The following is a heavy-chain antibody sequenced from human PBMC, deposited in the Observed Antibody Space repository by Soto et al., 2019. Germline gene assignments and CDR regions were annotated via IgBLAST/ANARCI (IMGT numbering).Heavy chain of an antibody. CDR3: ARGDIVVVPAAIRADYYYGMDV. J-gene: IGHJ6*02. V-gene: IGHV1-18*04. CDR2: ISAYNCNT. Sequence: SVKVSCKASGYTFTSYGISRVRQAPGQGREWMGCISAYNCNTNYAQKLQGIVTMTTDTSTSTAYMELRSLRSDDTAVYYCARGDIVVVPAAIRADYYYGMDVWGQGSTVTVSS. D-gene: IGHD2-2*02. CDR1: GYTFTSYG.